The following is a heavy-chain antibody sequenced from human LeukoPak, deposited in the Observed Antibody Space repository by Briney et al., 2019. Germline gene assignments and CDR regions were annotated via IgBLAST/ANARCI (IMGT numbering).Heavy chain of an antibody. J-gene: IGHJ5*02. CDR1: GFTFSSYA. CDR3: AKDPSEKDIVVVPAGAWFDH. Sequence: PWGSLRLSCAASGFTFSSYAMSWVRQAPGKGLEWVSAISGSGGSTYYADSVKGRFTISRDNSKNTLYLQMNSLRAEDTAVYYCAKDPSEKDIVVVPAGAWFDHWGQGTLVTVSS. D-gene: IGHD2-2*01. CDR2: ISGSGGST. V-gene: IGHV3-23*01.